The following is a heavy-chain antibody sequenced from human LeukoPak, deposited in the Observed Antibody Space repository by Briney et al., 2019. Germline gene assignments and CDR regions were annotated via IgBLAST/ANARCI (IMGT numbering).Heavy chain of an antibody. V-gene: IGHV3-48*03. Sequence: PGGSLRLSCAASGFTFSSYEMNWVRQAPGKGLEWVSYISSSGSTIYYADSVKGRFTISRDNAKNTLYLQMNSLRAEDTAVYYCARERTGGTLTWGQGTLVTVSS. CDR3: ARERTGGTLT. J-gene: IGHJ5*02. CDR1: GFTFSSYE. D-gene: IGHD2-15*01. CDR2: ISSSGSTI.